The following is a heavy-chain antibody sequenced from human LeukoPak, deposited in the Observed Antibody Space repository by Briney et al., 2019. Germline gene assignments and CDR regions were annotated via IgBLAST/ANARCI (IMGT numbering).Heavy chain of an antibody. Sequence: PGGSRRLSCTASGFTFGDYAMSWFRQAPGKGLEWVGFIRSKAYGGTTEYAASVKGRFTISRDDSKSLAYLQMNSLKTEDTAVYYCTREDRYSYGLFDYWGQGTLVTVSS. CDR1: GFTFGDYA. CDR2: IRSKAYGGTT. V-gene: IGHV3-49*03. D-gene: IGHD5-18*01. CDR3: TREDRYSYGLFDY. J-gene: IGHJ4*02.